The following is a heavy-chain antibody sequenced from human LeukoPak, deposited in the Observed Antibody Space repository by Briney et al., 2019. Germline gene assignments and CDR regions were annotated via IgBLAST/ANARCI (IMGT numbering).Heavy chain of an antibody. CDR2: ISSSGRTI. CDR3: ARHTGYDFAFDY. J-gene: IGHJ4*02. Sequence: KSGGSLRLSCSGSGFNFGGACGLGWVRQAPGKGLEWVSYISSSGRTIHYADSVKGRFSISRDNAKNSLYLQMNSLRAEDTAVYYCARHTGYDFAFDYWGQGTLVTVSS. CDR1: GFNFGGAC. V-gene: IGHV3-11*04. D-gene: IGHD5-12*01.